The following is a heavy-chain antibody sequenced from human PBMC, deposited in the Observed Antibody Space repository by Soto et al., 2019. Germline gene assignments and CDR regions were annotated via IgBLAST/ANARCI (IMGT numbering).Heavy chain of an antibody. CDR3: ARNQGDYADLGY. CDR1: GGTFSSYT. CDR2: IIPILGIA. D-gene: IGHD4-17*01. V-gene: IGHV1-69*02. J-gene: IGHJ4*02. Sequence: QVQLVQSGAEVKKPGSSVKVSCKASGGTFSSYTISWVRQAPGQGLEWMGRIIPILGIANYAQKFQGRVTITADKSTSTAYMELSSLRSEDTAVYYCARNQGDYADLGYWGQGTLVTVSS.